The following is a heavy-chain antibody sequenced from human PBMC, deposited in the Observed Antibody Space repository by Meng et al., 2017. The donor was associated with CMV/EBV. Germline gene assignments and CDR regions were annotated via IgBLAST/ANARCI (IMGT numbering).Heavy chain of an antibody. D-gene: IGHD6-19*01. CDR2: LKQDGREK. Sequence: GESLKISCAASGFRFSRYWMSWVRQAPGKGLEWVANLKQDGREKYYADSVKGRFTISRDNAKNSLYLQMNSLRVEDTAVYYCAREEVGVAGLSDAFDMWGQGTMVTVSS. CDR3: AREEVGVAGLSDAFDM. J-gene: IGHJ3*02. V-gene: IGHV3-7*01. CDR1: GFRFSRYW.